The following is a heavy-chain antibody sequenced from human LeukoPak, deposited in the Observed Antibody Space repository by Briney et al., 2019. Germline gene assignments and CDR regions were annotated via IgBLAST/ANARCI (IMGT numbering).Heavy chain of an antibody. Sequence: GRSLRLSCAASGFTFSSYAMHWVRQAPGRGLEWVAVISYDGSNKYYADSVKGRFTISRDNAKNSLYLQMNSLRAEDTAVYYCARVGSSGWNIYYFDYWGQGTLVTVSS. CDR1: GFTFSSYA. J-gene: IGHJ4*02. D-gene: IGHD6-19*01. V-gene: IGHV3-30*04. CDR3: ARVGSSGWNIYYFDY. CDR2: ISYDGSNK.